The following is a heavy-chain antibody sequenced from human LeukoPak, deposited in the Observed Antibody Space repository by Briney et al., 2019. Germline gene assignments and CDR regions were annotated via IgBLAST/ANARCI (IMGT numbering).Heavy chain of an antibody. CDR2: INPNSGGT. V-gene: IGHV1-2*06. CDR3: ARSDYYDSSGYPDP. J-gene: IGHJ5*02. CDR1: GYTFTGYY. Sequence: GASVTVSCKASGYTFTGYYMHWVRQAPGQGLEWMGRINPNSGGTNYAQKFQGRVTMTRDTSISTAYMELSRLRSDDTAVYYCARSDYYDSSGYPDPWGQGTLVTVSS. D-gene: IGHD3-22*01.